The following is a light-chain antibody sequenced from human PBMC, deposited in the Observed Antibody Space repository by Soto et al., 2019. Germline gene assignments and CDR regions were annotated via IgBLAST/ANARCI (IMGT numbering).Light chain of an antibody. V-gene: IGKV3-20*01. Sequence: EIVLKQSPGTLSLFPGERAILSCRASQSVDSINFAWYQQKPGQAPRLLMYGASSWAAGVPDRFSGSGSGTDFTLTISRLESGDSAVYYCQHHQTSPSTLGHGTK. CDR2: GAS. J-gene: IGKJ2*01. CDR1: QSVDSIN. CDR3: QHHQTSPST.